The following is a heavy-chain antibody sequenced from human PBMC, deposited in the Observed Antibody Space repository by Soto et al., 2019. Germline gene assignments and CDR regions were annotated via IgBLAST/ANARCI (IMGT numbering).Heavy chain of an antibody. CDR1: GESCSGYY. D-gene: IGHD1-26*01. CDR3: ARGGDDSKAGRT. V-gene: IGHV4-34*02. Sequence: QAQLQQWGAGVLKPSETLSLTCAVYGESCSGYYCSWTRQPPGKGLEWIGEIHPSGSTYFNPSLQTRVTMSLDTSKNQFSLKLSSVTAADTAIYSCARGGDDSKAGRTWGQGTLGTVSS. CDR2: IHPSGST. J-gene: IGHJ5*02.